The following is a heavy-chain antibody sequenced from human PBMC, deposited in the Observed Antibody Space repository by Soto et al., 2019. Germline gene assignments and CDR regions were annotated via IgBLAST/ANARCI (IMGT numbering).Heavy chain of an antibody. CDR2: ISYDGSNK. Sequence: GGSLRLSCAASGFTFSSYGMHWVRQAPGKGLEWVAVISYDGSNKYYADSVKGRFTISRDNSKNTLYLQMNSLRAEDTAVYYCAKGGPPYCGGDCLLNWFDPWGQGTLVTVSS. V-gene: IGHV3-30*18. CDR1: GFTFSSYG. D-gene: IGHD2-21*02. J-gene: IGHJ5*02. CDR3: AKGGPPYCGGDCLLNWFDP.